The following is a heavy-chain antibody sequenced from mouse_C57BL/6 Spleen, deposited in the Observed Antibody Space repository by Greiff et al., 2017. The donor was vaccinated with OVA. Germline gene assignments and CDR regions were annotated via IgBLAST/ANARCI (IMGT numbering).Heavy chain of an antibody. CDR3: ALHYYEGAMDY. V-gene: IGHV2-5*01. CDR1: GFSLTSYG. J-gene: IGHJ4*01. D-gene: IGHD1-2*01. Sequence: VQLQQSGPGLVQPSQSLSITCTVSGFSLTSYGVHWVRQSPGKGLEWLGVIWRGGSTDYNEAFMSRLSITKDNSKSQVFFKMNSLQADDTAIDYSALHYYEGAMDYWGQGTSVTVSS. CDR2: IWRGGST.